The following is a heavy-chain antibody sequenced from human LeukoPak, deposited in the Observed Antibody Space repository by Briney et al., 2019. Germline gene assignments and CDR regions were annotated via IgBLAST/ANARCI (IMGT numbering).Heavy chain of an antibody. D-gene: IGHD3-22*01. CDR2: VNWNGGST. CDR3: ARDREYYYDSSGYYGNFDY. CDR1: GFTFDDYG. J-gene: IGHJ4*02. V-gene: IGHV3-20*04. Sequence: GGSLRLSRAASGFTFDDYGMSWVRQAPGKGLEWVSGVNWNGGSTGYADSVKGRFTISRDNAKNSLYLQMNSLRAEDTALYYCARDREYYYDSSGYYGNFDYWGQGTLVTVSS.